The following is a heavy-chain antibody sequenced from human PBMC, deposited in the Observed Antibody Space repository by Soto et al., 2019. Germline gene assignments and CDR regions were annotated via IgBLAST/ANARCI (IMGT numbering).Heavy chain of an antibody. J-gene: IGHJ4*02. V-gene: IGHV4-34*01. Sequence: ETLSLTCAVYGGSFSGYYWSWIRQPPGKGLEWIGEINHSGSTNYNPSLKSRVTISVDTSKNQFSLKLNSMTAADTAVYYCARHNYGSGSTYFDYWGQGTLVTVSS. D-gene: IGHD3-10*01. CDR2: INHSGST. CDR1: GGSFSGYY. CDR3: ARHNYGSGSTYFDY.